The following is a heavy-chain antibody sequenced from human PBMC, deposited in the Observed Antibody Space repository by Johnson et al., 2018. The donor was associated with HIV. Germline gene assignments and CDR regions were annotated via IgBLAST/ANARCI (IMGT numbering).Heavy chain of an antibody. CDR2: ISYDGSNK. CDR3: ARDPGNGGRPFDAFDI. V-gene: IGHV3-30*03. D-gene: IGHD4-23*01. J-gene: IGHJ3*02. Sequence: QMLLVESGGGVVQPGRSLRLSCAASGFTFSNYGMHWVRQAPGQGLEWVAVISYDGSNKYYADYVKGRFTISRDNSKNTVFLQMDSLRGEDTADYYCARDPGNGGRPFDAFDIWGQGTMVTVSS. CDR1: GFTFSNYG.